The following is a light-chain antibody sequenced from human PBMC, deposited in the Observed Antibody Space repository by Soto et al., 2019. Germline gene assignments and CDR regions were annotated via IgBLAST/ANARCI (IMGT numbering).Light chain of an antibody. Sequence: DIVMTQSPRSLPVTPGEPASISCRSSQSLLHSDGYNYLDWYLQKPGQSPQLLIYLGSNRASGVPDRFSGSGSGTDFTLRISRVEAEDVGVYYCMQALQLRTFGQGTKVDIK. J-gene: IGKJ1*01. CDR2: LGS. CDR1: QSLLHSDGYNY. V-gene: IGKV2-28*01. CDR3: MQALQLRT.